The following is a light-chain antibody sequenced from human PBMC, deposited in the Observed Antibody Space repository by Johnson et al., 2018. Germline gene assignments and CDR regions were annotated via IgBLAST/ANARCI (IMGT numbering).Light chain of an antibody. Sequence: SVLTQPPSVSAAPGQKVTISCSGSSSNIGNNYVSWYQQLPGTAPKLLIYENNKRPSGIPDRFSGSKSGTSATLGITALQTGDEADYYCGTWDSSLSAGNVFGTWRKGTVL. CDR1: SSNIGNNY. V-gene: IGLV1-51*02. CDR2: ENN. J-gene: IGLJ1*01. CDR3: GTWDSSLSAGNV.